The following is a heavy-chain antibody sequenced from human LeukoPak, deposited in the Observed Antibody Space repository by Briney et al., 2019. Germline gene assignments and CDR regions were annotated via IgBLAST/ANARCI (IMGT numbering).Heavy chain of an antibody. CDR3: ALSPGRSENPGGNAFDI. V-gene: IGHV4-61*08. J-gene: IGHJ3*02. Sequence: SETLSLTCTVSGGSISSGGYYWSWIRQHPGKGLEWIGYIYYSGSTNYNPSLKSRVTISVDTSKSQFSLKLSSVTAADTAIYYCALSPGRSENPGGNAFDIWGQGTMVTVSS. CDR1: GGSISSGGYY. CDR2: IYYSGST. D-gene: IGHD2-15*01.